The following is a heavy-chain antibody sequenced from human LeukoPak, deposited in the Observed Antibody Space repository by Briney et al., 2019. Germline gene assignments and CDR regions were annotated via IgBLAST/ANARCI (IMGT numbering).Heavy chain of an antibody. CDR3: VKNGWLDY. Sequence: NPGGSLRLSCAASGFTFSSQNMNWARQAPGKGLEWVAYISTSGDSTKYADSVEGRFTISRDNAENSLYLLMNSLRVEDTAVYYCVKNGWLDYWGHGILVTVSS. J-gene: IGHJ5*01. CDR2: ISTSGDST. V-gene: IGHV3-21*06. D-gene: IGHD2-8*01. CDR1: GFTFSSQN.